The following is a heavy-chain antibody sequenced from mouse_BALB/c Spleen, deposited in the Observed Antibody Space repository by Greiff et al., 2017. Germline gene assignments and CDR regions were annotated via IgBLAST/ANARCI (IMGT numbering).Heavy chain of an antibody. CDR3: ARDGNYVRYAMDY. CDR1: GFTFSSFG. Sequence: EVKLVESGGGLVQPGGSRKLSCAASGFTFSSFGMHWVRQAPEKGLEWVAYISSGSSTIYYADTVKGRFTISRDNPKNTLFLQMTSLRSEDTAMYYCARDGNYVRYAMDYWGQGTSVTVSS. D-gene: IGHD2-1*01. V-gene: IGHV5-17*02. CDR2: ISSGSSTI. J-gene: IGHJ4*01.